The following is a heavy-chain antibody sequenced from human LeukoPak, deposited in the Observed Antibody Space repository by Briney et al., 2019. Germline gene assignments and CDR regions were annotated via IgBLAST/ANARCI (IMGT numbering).Heavy chain of an antibody. CDR3: AKDRGSVGADFDY. D-gene: IGHD1-26*01. CDR1: GFTFSSHA. V-gene: IGHV3-23*01. J-gene: IGHJ4*02. CDR2: IHDSGGIT. Sequence: GGSLRLSGAPSGFTFSSHAMSWVRQAPGKGLEWVSGIHDSGGITYYADSVKGRFTISRDNSKNTLYLQMNSLRAEDTAIYYCAKDRGSVGADFDYWGQGTLITVSS.